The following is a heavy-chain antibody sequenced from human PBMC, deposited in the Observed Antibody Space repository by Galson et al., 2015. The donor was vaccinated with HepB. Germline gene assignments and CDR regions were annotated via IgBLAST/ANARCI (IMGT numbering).Heavy chain of an antibody. J-gene: IGHJ6*03. CDR2: MNPNSGNT. V-gene: IGHV1-8*01. CDR3: ARGQSGYCSSTSCYNYYYYYYMDV. D-gene: IGHD2-2*02. CDR1: GYTFTSYD. Sequence: SVKVSCKASGYTFTSYDINWVRQATGQGLEWMGWMNPNSGNTGYAQKFQGRVTMTRNTSISTAYMELSSLRSEDTAVYYCARGQSGYCSSTSCYNYYYYYYMDVWGKGTTVTVSS.